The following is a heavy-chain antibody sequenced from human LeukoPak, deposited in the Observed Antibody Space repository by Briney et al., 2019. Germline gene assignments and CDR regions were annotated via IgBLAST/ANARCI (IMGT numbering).Heavy chain of an antibody. CDR2: INPSGGST. D-gene: IGHD2-2*01. CDR1: GYTFTSYY. Sequence: ASVKVSCKASGYTFTSYYMHWVRQAPGQGLEWMGIINPSGGSTSYAQKFQGRVTMTRETSTSTVYMELSSLRSEDTAVYYCAREGGLYCSSTSCYYYWGQGTLVTVSS. CDR3: AREGGLYCSSTSCYYY. J-gene: IGHJ4*02. V-gene: IGHV1-46*01.